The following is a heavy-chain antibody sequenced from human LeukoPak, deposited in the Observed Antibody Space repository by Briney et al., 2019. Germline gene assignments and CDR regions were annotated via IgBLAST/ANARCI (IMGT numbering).Heavy chain of an antibody. J-gene: IGHJ4*02. V-gene: IGHV3-23*01. CDR3: AKDFPPTYNYYDSSGGGPFDY. D-gene: IGHD3-22*01. CDR2: ISGSGGST. Sequence: GGSLRLSCAASGFTFSSYAMSWVRQAPGKGLEWVSAISGSGGSTYYADSVKGRFTISRDNSKNTLYLQMNSLRAEDTAVYYCAKDFPPTYNYYDSSGGGPFDYWGQGTLVTVSS. CDR1: GFTFSSYA.